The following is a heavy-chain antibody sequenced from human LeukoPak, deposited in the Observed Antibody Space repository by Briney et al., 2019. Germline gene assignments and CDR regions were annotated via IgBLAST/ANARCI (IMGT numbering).Heavy chain of an antibody. J-gene: IGHJ6*02. D-gene: IGHD3-10*01. CDR2: IIPILGIA. CDR3: ARGGIGSLSSGTRDYYGMDV. Sequence: ASVKVSCKASGGTFSSYAISWVRQAPGQGLEWMGRIIPILGIANYAQKFQGRVTITADKSTSTAYMELSSLRAGDTAVYYRARGGIGSLSSGTRDYYGMDVWGQGTTVTVSS. CDR1: GGTFSSYA. V-gene: IGHV1-69*04.